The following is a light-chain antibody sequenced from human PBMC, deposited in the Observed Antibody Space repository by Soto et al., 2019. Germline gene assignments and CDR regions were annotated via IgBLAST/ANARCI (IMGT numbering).Light chain of an antibody. CDR3: SSYTSSSADYV. CDR2: EVS. CDR1: SSDVGGYNY. J-gene: IGLJ1*01. Sequence: QSALTQPASVSGSPGQSITISCTGTSSDVGGYNYVSWYQQHPGKAPKLMIYEVSNRPVGVSNRFSGSQSGNTTSLTISGLQAEDEADYYCSSYTSSSADYVFGTGTKLTAL. V-gene: IGLV2-14*01.